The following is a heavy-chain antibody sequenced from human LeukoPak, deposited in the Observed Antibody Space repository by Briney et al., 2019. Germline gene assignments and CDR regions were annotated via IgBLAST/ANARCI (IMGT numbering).Heavy chain of an antibody. CDR1: GFTFSSYE. Sequence: GGSLRLSCAASGFTFSSYEMNWVRQAPGKGLEWVSYISSSGSTIYYADSVKGRFTISRDNAKNTLYLQMNSLRAEDTAVYYCAKDLTLRAAAAVFHYWGQGTLVTVSS. V-gene: IGHV3-48*03. D-gene: IGHD6-13*01. CDR3: AKDLTLRAAAAVFHY. J-gene: IGHJ4*02. CDR2: ISSSGSTI.